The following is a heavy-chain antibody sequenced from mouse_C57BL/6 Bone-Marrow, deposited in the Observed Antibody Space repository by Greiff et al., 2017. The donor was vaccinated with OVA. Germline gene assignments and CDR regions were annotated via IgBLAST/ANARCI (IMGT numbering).Heavy chain of an antibody. CDR3: ARRPTVVPDYFDY. D-gene: IGHD1-1*01. Sequence: DVMLVESGGGLVKPGGSLKLSCAASGFTFSDYGMHWVRQAPEKGLEWVAYISSGSSTIYYADTVKGRFTISRDNAKNTLFLQITSLRSEDTAMYYCARRPTVVPDYFDYWGQGTTLTVSS. J-gene: IGHJ2*01. CDR2: ISSGSSTI. V-gene: IGHV5-17*01. CDR1: GFTFSDYG.